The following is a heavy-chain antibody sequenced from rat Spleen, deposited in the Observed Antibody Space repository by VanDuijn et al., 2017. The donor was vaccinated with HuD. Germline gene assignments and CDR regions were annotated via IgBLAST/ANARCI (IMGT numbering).Heavy chain of an antibody. Sequence: EVQLMETGGGLVQPGRSLKLSCVASGFTFSSFWMYWIRQAPGKGLEWVSSINTDGGSTYYPDSVKGRFTISRDNAENTVYLQMNSLTSEDTATYYCAKEANYGGLVDAWGQGASVTVSS. CDR3: AKEANYGGLVDA. J-gene: IGHJ4*01. V-gene: IGHV5-58*01. CDR1: GFTFSSFW. D-gene: IGHD1-11*01. CDR2: INTDGGST.